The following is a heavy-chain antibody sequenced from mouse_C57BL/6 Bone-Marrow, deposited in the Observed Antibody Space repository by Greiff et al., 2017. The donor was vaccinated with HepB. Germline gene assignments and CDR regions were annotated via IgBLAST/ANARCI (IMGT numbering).Heavy chain of an antibody. CDR2: ISDGGSYT. Sequence: EVHLVESGGGLVKPGGSLKLSCAASGFTFSSYAMSWVRQTPEKRLEWVATISDGGSYTYYPDNVKGRFTISRDNAKNNLYLQMSHLKSEDTAMYYCARDRRRGFDYWGQGTTLTVSS. J-gene: IGHJ2*01. V-gene: IGHV5-4*01. CDR3: ARDRRRGFDY. CDR1: GFTFSSYA.